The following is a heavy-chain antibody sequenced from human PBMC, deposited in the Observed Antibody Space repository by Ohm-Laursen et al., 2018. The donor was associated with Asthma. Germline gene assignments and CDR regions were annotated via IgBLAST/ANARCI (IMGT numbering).Heavy chain of an antibody. V-gene: IGHV3-30-3*01. CDR3: ARDGTYYYDSSGRNAYFDL. D-gene: IGHD3-22*01. CDR1: GFTFSSYA. Sequence: SLRLSCAASGFTFSSYAMHWVRQAPGKGLEWVAVISYDGSNKYYADSVKGRFTISRDNSKNTLYLQMNSLRAEDTAVYYCARDGTYYYDSSGRNAYFDLWGRGTLVTVSS. J-gene: IGHJ2*01. CDR2: ISYDGSNK.